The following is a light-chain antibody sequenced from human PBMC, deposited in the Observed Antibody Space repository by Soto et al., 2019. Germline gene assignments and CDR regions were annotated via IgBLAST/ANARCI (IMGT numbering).Light chain of an antibody. Sequence: EVVMTESPATLCVSPGERAKLSGRASQSVSSNLAWYQQKPGQAPRLLIYGASTRATGIPARFSGSGSGTDFTLTISSLQPEDFATYYCQQSYSTRLTFGGGTKVDI. CDR2: GAS. V-gene: IGKV3-15*01. J-gene: IGKJ4*01. CDR3: QQSYSTRLT. CDR1: QSVSSN.